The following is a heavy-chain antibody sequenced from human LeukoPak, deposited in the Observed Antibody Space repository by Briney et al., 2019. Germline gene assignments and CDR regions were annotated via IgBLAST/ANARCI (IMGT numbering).Heavy chain of an antibody. CDR3: ARSPESYHNELWD. CDR1: GFTFSDYY. CDR2: ISGSSSYT. Sequence: PGGSLRLSCAASGFTFSDYYMSWIRQAPGKGLEWVSYISGSSSYTKYADSVKGRFTISRDNANNSLYLQMNGLRSDDTAVYYCARSPESYHNELWDWGQGTLVAVSS. J-gene: IGHJ4*02. V-gene: IGHV3-11*03. D-gene: IGHD3-10*01.